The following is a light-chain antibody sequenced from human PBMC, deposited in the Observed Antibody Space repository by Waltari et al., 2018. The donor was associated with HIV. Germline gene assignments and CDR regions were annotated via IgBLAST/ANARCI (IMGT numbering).Light chain of an antibody. CDR1: SGDVGGYNF. CDR3: SSYTSSGPRYVL. V-gene: IGLV2-14*03. J-gene: IGLJ2*01. Sequence: QSALTQSASVSGSPGQSITISCTGTSGDVGGYNFVSWYQKHPGKAPKLIIYNVNSRPSGVSIRFSGSRSANTASLTISGLQAEDEADYFCSSYTSSGPRYVLFGGGTRLTVL. CDR2: NVN.